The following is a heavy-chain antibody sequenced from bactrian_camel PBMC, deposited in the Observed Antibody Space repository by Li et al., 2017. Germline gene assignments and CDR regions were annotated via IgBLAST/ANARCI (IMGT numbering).Heavy chain of an antibody. V-gene: IGHV3S53*01. Sequence: HVQLVESGGGSVQAGGSLRLSCTASGYAARQKCMGWFRQAPGKEREGVAAVGRDGTTVYSDSVQGRFTITRDNAKNALYLQMNDLVLDDTAIYYCAAAGMGYLSRGVLLTQRVYNYWSQGTQVTVS. CDR3: AAAGMGYLSRGVLLTQRVYNY. J-gene: IGHJ4*01. D-gene: IGHD3*01. CDR1: GYAARQKC. CDR2: VGRDGTT.